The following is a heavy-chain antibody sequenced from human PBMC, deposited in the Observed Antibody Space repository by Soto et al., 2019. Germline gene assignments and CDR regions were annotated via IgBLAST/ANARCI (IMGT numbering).Heavy chain of an antibody. Sequence: TLSLSCALSVGSISSGGSALSWIRQPPGKGLEWIGYIYHSGSTYYNPSLKSRVTISVDRSKNQFSLKLSSVTAADTAVYYCAREVVAATNWFDPWGQGTLVTVSS. V-gene: IGHV4-30-2*01. CDR1: VGSISSGGSA. J-gene: IGHJ5*02. D-gene: IGHD2-15*01. CDR2: IYHSGST. CDR3: AREVVAATNWFDP.